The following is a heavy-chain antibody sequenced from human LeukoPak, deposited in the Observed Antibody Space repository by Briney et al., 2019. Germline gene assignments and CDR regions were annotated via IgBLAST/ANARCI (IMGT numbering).Heavy chain of an antibody. D-gene: IGHD3-9*01. J-gene: IGHJ1*01. CDR2: INPNSGGT. CDR1: GYTFTGYY. Sequence: ASVKASCKASGYTFTGYYMHWVRQAPGQGLEWMGRINPNSGGTNYAQKFQGRVTMTRDTSISTAYMELSRLRSDDTAVYYCARESPRDYDILTGIQHWGQGTLVTVSS. CDR3: ARESPRDYDILTGIQH. V-gene: IGHV1-2*06.